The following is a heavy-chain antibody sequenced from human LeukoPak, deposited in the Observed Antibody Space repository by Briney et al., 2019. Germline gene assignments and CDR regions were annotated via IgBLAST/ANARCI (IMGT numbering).Heavy chain of an antibody. V-gene: IGHV1-2*02. CDR2: IYLNSGGT. CDR3: AREGWGIRDY. CDR1: GYTFTDYY. D-gene: IGHD7-27*01. Sequence: ASVKVSCKASGYTFTDYYMHWVRQAPGQGLEWMGWIYLNSGGTNYAQKFQGRVTMTRDTSITTAYMDLSRLRSDDTGVYYCAREGWGIRDYWGQGTLVTVSS. J-gene: IGHJ4*02.